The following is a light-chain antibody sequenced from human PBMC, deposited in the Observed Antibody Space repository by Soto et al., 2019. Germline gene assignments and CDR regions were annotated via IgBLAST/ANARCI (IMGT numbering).Light chain of an antibody. CDR1: RSDVGGYNY. J-gene: IGLJ2*01. CDR2: EVT. Sequence: QSVLTQPASVSGSPGQSITISCTGTRSDVGGYNYVSWYQQHPGKAPKLMIYEVTNRPSGVSNRFSGSKSGNTASLTISGLQAEDEADYYCSSYTSSGTVFGGGTKLTVL. CDR3: SSYTSSGTV. V-gene: IGLV2-14*01.